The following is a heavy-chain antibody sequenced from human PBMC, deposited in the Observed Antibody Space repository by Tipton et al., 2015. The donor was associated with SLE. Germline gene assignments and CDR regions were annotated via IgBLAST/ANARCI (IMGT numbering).Heavy chain of an antibody. Sequence: TLSLTCTVSGGSISSGSYYWSWIRQPAGKGLEWIGRFYSSVSTNYNPSLKSRVTISVDTSKNQFSLKLSSVTAADTAVYYCAREGGAARRYWYFDLWGRGTLVTVSS. CDR2: FYSSVST. CDR1: GGSISSGSYY. J-gene: IGHJ2*01. D-gene: IGHD6-6*01. CDR3: AREGGAARRYWYFDL. V-gene: IGHV4-61*02.